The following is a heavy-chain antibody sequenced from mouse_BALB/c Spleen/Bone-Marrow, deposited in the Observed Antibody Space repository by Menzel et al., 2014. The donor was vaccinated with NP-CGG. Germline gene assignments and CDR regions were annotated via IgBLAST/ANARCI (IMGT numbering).Heavy chain of an antibody. J-gene: IGHJ2*01. CDR2: IYPSDSYT. Sequence: VHLVESGAELVRPGASVKLSCKASGYTFTSYWINWVKQRPGQGLEWIGNIYPSDSYTNYNQKFKDKATLTVDKSSSTAYMQLERLTSEDSAVYYCARSYNSFDFWGQGTTLTVSS. CDR3: ARSYNSFDF. CDR1: GYTFTSYW. V-gene: IGHV1-69*02.